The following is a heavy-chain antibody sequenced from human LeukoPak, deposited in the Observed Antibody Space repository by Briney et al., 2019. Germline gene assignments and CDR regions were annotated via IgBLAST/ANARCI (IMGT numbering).Heavy chain of an antibody. Sequence: PGGSLRLSCAASGFTFSSYWMSWVRQAPGKGLEWVANIKQDGSEKYYVDSVKGRFTISRDNAKNSLYLQMNSLRAEDTAVYYCASDRDYYDSSGHLFDYWGQGTLVTVSS. CDR1: GFTFSSYW. V-gene: IGHV3-7*01. CDR3: ASDRDYYDSSGHLFDY. J-gene: IGHJ4*02. CDR2: IKQDGSEK. D-gene: IGHD3-22*01.